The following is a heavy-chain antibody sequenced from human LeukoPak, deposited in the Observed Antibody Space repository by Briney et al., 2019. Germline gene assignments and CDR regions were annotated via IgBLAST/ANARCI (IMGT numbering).Heavy chain of an antibody. D-gene: IGHD3-16*01. Sequence: SGGSLRLSCAASGFTFSSYWMSWVRQAPGKGLEWVANIKQDGSEKNYMDSVKGRFTISRDNAKNSLLLQMNSLRVEDTAVYYCARERGGQSNDYLHGGPFDYWGQGTLVTVSS. CDR2: IKQDGSEK. CDR1: GFTFSSYW. V-gene: IGHV3-7*05. J-gene: IGHJ4*02. CDR3: ARERGGQSNDYLHGGPFDY.